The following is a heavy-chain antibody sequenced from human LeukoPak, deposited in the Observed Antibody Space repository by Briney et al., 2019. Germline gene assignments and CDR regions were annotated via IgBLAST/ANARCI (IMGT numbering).Heavy chain of an antibody. Sequence: SETLSLTCTVSGGSISSYYWSWIRQPPGKGLEWIGYIYYSGSTNYNPSLKSRVTISVKTSKNQFSLKLRSVTAADTAVYYCAKSPSIPGWFDPWGQGTLVTVSS. CDR2: IYYSGST. CDR3: AKSPSIPGWFDP. V-gene: IGHV4-59*01. J-gene: IGHJ5*02. D-gene: IGHD2-21*01. CDR1: GGSISSYY.